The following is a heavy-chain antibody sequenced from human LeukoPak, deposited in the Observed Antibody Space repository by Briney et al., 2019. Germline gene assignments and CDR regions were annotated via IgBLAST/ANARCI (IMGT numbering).Heavy chain of an antibody. V-gene: IGHV3-21*01. CDR1: GFTFSSYS. CDR3: ARGAYGADACDI. D-gene: IGHD2-21*01. J-gene: IGHJ3*02. Sequence: GGSLRLSCAASGFTFSSYSMNWVRQAPGKGLEWVSSISSSSSYIYYADSVKGRFTISRDNAKNSLYLQMNSLRAEDTAVYYCARGAYGADACDIWGQGTMVTVSS. CDR2: ISSSSSYI.